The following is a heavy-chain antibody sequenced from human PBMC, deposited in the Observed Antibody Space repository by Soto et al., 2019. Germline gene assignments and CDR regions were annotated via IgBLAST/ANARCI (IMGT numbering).Heavy chain of an antibody. D-gene: IGHD3-22*01. CDR1: GFTFSSYS. CDR3: ARVPYYYDGSGYSDY. J-gene: IGHJ4*02. V-gene: IGHV3-21*01. Sequence: PGGSLRLSCAASGFTFSSYSMNWVRQAPGKGLEWVSSISSSSSYIYYADSVKGRFTISRDNAKDSLYLQMNSLRAEDTAVYYCARVPYYYDGSGYSDYWGQGTLVTVSS. CDR2: ISSSSSYI.